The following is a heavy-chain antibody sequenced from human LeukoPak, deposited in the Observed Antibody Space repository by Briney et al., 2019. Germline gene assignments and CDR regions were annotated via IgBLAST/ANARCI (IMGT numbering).Heavy chain of an antibody. V-gene: IGHV3-21*01. J-gene: IGHJ4*02. Sequence: GGSLRLSCAASGFTFSSYSMNWVRQAPGKGLEWVSSISSSSSYIYYADSLKGRFTISRNNAKNSLYLQMNSLRAEDTAVYYCARGLLGATTSYFDYWGQGTLVTVSS. CDR1: GFTFSSYS. CDR3: ARGLLGATTSYFDY. CDR2: ISSSSSYI. D-gene: IGHD1-26*01.